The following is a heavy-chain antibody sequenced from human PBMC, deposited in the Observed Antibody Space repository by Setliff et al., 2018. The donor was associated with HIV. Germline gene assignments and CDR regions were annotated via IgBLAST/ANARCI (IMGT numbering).Heavy chain of an antibody. V-gene: IGHV4-39*01. CDR3: ARDSRMVMEGTDY. CDR1: GGSISGFH. Sequence: PSETLSLTCTVSGGSISGFHWAWIRQPPGKGREWIGSVYYGVDTYYDPSLKSRVTISVDTSNNQFSLKWNSVTAADTAIYYCARDSRMVMEGTDYWGQGILVTV. J-gene: IGHJ4*02. D-gene: IGHD5-18*01. CDR2: VYYGVDT.